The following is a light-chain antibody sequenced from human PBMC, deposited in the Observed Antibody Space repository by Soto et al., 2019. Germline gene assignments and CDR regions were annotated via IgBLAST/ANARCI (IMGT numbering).Light chain of an antibody. Sequence: EIVLTQSPGTLSLSPGQRATLSCRASESISRDYLAWYQQRLGQAPRLLIYGASSGATGIPDRFSGSGSGTDFTLTISSLEPEDFAVYYCQQRSNWPYTFGQGTKVDIK. CDR2: GAS. J-gene: IGKJ2*01. V-gene: IGKV3D-20*02. CDR3: QQRSNWPYT. CDR1: ESISRDY.